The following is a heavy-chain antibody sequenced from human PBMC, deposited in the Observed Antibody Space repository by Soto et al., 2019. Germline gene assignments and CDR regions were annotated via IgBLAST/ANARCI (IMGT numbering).Heavy chain of an antibody. CDR1: GGIFSSFS. Sequence: QVQLVQSGAEVKTPGSSVEVSCKASGGIFSSFSITWVRQVPGHGLEWMGGIIPMTGTPNYAEKFQGRLTLTADVSTRTANLVLSSLISEDTAVYYCARGHILPGATSWLDPWGQGTVVIVSS. J-gene: IGHJ5*02. CDR3: ARGHILPGATSWLDP. V-gene: IGHV1-69*01. D-gene: IGHD1-1*01. CDR2: IIPMTGTP.